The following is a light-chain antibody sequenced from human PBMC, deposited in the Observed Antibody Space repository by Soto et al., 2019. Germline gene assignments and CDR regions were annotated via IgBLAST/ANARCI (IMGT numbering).Light chain of an antibody. CDR3: QQYNNWPQT. Sequence: EIVMTQTPATRSLSPWKRATLSCRASQSVSSNLAWYKQKPGQVPRLLIYGASTRATGIPARFSGSGSGTEFTLTISSLQSEDFAVYYCQQYNNWPQTFGQGTKVDIK. CDR2: GAS. CDR1: QSVSSN. J-gene: IGKJ1*01. V-gene: IGKV3-15*01.